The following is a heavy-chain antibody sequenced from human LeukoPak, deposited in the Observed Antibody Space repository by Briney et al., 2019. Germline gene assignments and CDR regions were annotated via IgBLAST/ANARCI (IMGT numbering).Heavy chain of an antibody. CDR3: ARDPGIAVFIDY. CDR1: GFTFSSYA. CDR2: ISYDGSNK. D-gene: IGHD6-19*01. V-gene: IGHV3-30*04. J-gene: IGHJ4*02. Sequence: GGSLRLSCAASGFTFSSYAMHWVRQAPGKGLEWVAVISYDGSNKYYADSVKGRSTISRDNSKNTLYLQMNSLRAEGTAVYYCARDPGIAVFIDYWGQGTLVTVSS.